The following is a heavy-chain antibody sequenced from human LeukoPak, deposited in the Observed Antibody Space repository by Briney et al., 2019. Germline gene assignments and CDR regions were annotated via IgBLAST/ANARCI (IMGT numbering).Heavy chain of an antibody. Sequence: GASVKVSCKASGYTFTGYYMHWVRQAPGQRLEWMGWINAGNGNTKYSQEFQGRVTITRDTSASTAYMELSSLRSEDMAVYYCARSVTTWTYFDLWGRGTLVTVSS. CDR2: INAGNGNT. J-gene: IGHJ2*01. V-gene: IGHV1-3*03. CDR3: ARSVTTWTYFDL. D-gene: IGHD4-17*01. CDR1: GYTFTGYY.